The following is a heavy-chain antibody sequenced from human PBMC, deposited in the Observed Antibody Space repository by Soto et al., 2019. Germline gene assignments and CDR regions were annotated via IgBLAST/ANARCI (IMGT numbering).Heavy chain of an antibody. CDR3: ASPTREWLPPARDYYYGMDV. CDR1: GGTFSSYA. CDR2: IIPIFGTA. D-gene: IGHD3-3*01. Sequence: QVQLVQSGAEVKKPGSSVKVSCKASGGTFSSYAISWVRQAPGQGLEWMGGIIPIFGTANYAQKFQGRVTITADKSTSTAYIDLSSLRSEDTAVYYCASPTREWLPPARDYYYGMDVWGQGTTVTVSS. V-gene: IGHV1-69*06. J-gene: IGHJ6*02.